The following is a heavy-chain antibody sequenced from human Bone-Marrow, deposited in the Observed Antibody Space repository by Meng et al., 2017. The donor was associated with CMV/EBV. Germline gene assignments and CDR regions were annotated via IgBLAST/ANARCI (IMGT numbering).Heavy chain of an antibody. Sequence: ASVKVSCKATGYIFTDYSISWVRQAPGQGLEWMGWISGHSSNTHYAQNFQGRVTMTRDTSTTTAYMELKNLRSDDTAVYYCARDLVVYYYYYGMDGWGQGTTVTVSS. CDR2: ISGHSSNT. CDR1: GYIFTDYS. J-gene: IGHJ6*02. V-gene: IGHV1-18*01. D-gene: IGHD6-6*01. CDR3: ARDLVVYYYYYGMDG.